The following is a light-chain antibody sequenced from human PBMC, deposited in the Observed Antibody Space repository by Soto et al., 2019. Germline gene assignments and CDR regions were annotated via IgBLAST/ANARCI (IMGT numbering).Light chain of an antibody. J-gene: IGLJ3*02. CDR3: QTWSTDIRV. Sequence: QLVLTQPPSASASLGASVKLTCTLSSGHNSYAIAWHQQQPEKGPRYLMKLNSDGSPSKGDGIPVRFSGSSSGAERYLTISSLQSEDEADYYCQTWSTDIRVFGGGTKLTVL. V-gene: IGLV4-69*01. CDR2: LNSDGSP. CDR1: SGHNSYA.